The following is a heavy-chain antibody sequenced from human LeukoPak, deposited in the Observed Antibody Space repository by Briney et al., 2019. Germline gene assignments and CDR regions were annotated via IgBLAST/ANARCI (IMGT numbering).Heavy chain of an antibody. Sequence: ASVNVSCKASGYIFTGNYMHWVRQATGQGLERMGWINPHSGDTNYAQKFQGRVTVTRDTSITTAYMELSGLTSDDTAVYYCARTAFQFGDYFYYMDVWGKGTTVTVSS. CDR3: ARTAFQFGDYFYYMDV. D-gene: IGHD3-3*02. J-gene: IGHJ6*03. CDR2: INPHSGDT. V-gene: IGHV1-2*02. CDR1: GYIFTGNY.